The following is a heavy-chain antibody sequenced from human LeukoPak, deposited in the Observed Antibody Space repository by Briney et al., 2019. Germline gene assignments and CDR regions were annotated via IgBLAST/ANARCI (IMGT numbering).Heavy chain of an antibody. V-gene: IGHV4-34*01. D-gene: IGHD3-3*01. CDR1: GGSLSGYY. CDR2: INHSGST. Sequence: KPSETLSLTCAVYGGSLSGYYWSWIRQPPGKGLEWIGEINHSGSTNYNPSLKSRVTISVDTSKNQFSLKLSSVTAADTAVYYCARASYDFWSGYPNWFDPWGQGTLVTVSS. J-gene: IGHJ5*02. CDR3: ARASYDFWSGYPNWFDP.